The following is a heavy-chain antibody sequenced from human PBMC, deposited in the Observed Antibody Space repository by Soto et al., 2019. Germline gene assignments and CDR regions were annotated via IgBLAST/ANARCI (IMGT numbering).Heavy chain of an antibody. J-gene: IGHJ4*02. CDR1: GGTFSSYA. CDR2: IIPIFGTA. Sequence: QVQLVQSGAEVKKPGSSVKVSCKASGGTFSSYAISWVRQAPGKGLEWMGGIIPIFGTANYAQKFQGRVTITADKSTSTAYMELSSLRSEDTAVYYCAREGTSYCSSTSCPFDYWGQGTLVTVSS. CDR3: AREGTSYCSSTSCPFDY. V-gene: IGHV1-69*06. D-gene: IGHD2-2*01.